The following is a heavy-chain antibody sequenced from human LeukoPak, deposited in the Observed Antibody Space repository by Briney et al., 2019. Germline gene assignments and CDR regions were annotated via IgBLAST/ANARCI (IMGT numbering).Heavy chain of an antibody. CDR1: GGSISSYY. J-gene: IGHJ5*02. D-gene: IGHD3-10*01. CDR3: ARANRASGSFYDQFDP. V-gene: IGHV4-59*01. Sequence: SETLSLTCTVSGGSISSYYWNWIRQPPGKGLEWIGYVYYSGSTKYTPSLKSRVTISVATSKNQFSLRLSSVTAADTAVYYCARANRASGSFYDQFDPWGQGTLVTVSS. CDR2: VYYSGST.